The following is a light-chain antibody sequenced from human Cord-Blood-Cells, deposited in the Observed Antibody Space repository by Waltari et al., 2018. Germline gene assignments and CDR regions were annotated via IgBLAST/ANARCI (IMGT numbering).Light chain of an antibody. CDR3: QQYYSTPLT. CDR1: QSVFYSSNNKNY. J-gene: IGKJ1*01. CDR2: WAS. Sequence: DIVMTQSPDSLAVSLGERATINCKSSQSVFYSSNNKNYLAWYQHKPGQPPTLLIFWASTRESGVPDRFSGSESVTDFTLTIRSLQAKDVAVYYCQQYYSTPLTFGQGTKVEIK. V-gene: IGKV4-1*01.